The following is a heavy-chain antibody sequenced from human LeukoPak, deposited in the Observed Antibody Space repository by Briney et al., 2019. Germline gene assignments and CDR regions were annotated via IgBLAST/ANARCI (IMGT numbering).Heavy chain of an antibody. D-gene: IGHD3-10*01. CDR1: GDSISSKNYD. J-gene: IGHJ4*02. V-gene: IGHV4-39*01. CDR3: AGQRMVRGLIRRKESYFDY. CDR2: IDYSGST. Sequence: PSETLSLTCTVSGDSISSKNYDWGGSREPPGKGLEWIGRIDYSGSTYYNMSLKSRVTIYVDTSKTQFSLTLNSVTAADTAVYYCAGQRMVRGLIRRKESYFDYWGQGTLVTISS.